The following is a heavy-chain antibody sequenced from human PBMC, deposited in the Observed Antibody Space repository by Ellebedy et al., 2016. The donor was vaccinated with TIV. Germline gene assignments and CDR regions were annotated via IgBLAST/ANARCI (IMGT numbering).Heavy chain of an antibody. CDR2: ISAYTGNS. Sequence: ASVKVSCKASGYTFTSYVISWVRQAPGQGLEWMAWISAYTGNSNYAQKFQGRVTVTTDTSTRTAYLELRNRKSDDTAVYYCARDMVQGMVARYLWFDYWGQGTLVTVSS. J-gene: IGHJ4*02. CDR1: GYTFTSYV. V-gene: IGHV1-18*01. D-gene: IGHD1-26*01. CDR3: ARDMVQGMVARYLWFDY.